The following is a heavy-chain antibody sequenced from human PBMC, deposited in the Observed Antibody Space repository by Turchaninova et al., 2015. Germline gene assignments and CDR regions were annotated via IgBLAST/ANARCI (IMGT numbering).Heavy chain of an antibody. V-gene: IGHV3-30-3*01. CDR2: ISYDGSNK. CDR3: ARASYYYDSSGYFY. CDR1: GFTFSSYA. J-gene: IGHJ4*02. D-gene: IGHD3-22*01. Sequence: VGSWGGVVQPGRSLRLSCAASGFTFSSYAMHWVRQAPGKGLEWVAVISYDGSNKYYADSVKGRFTISRDNSKNTLYLQMNSLRAEDTAVYYCARASYYYDSSGYFYWGQGTLVTVSS.